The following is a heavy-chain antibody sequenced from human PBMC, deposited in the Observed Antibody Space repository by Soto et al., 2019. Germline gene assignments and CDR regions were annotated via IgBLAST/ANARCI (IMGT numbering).Heavy chain of an antibody. V-gene: IGHV3-48*02. Sequence: EVQLVESGGGLVQPGGSLRLSCAASGFTFSSYSMNWVRQAPGKGLEWVSYISSSSRTIYYADSVKGRFTISRDNTKNSLYLQMNSLRDEDTAVYYCARAHGDYLNSDYWGQGTLVTVSS. CDR3: ARAHGDYLNSDY. CDR1: GFTFSSYS. D-gene: IGHD4-17*01. J-gene: IGHJ4*02. CDR2: ISSSSRTI.